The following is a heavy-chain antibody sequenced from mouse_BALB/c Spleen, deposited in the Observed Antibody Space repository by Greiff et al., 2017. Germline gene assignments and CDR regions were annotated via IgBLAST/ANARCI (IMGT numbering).Heavy chain of an antibody. V-gene: IGHV5-9*03. D-gene: IGHD2-14*01. J-gene: IGHJ4*01. CDR1: GFTFSSYT. Sequence: EVHLVESGGGLVKPGGSLKLSCAASGFTFSSYTMSWVRQTPEKRLEWVATISSGGGNTYYPDSVKGRFTISRDNAKNNLYLQMSSLRSEDTALYYCASHYRYRAMDYWGQGTSVTVSS. CDR3: ASHYRYRAMDY. CDR2: ISSGGGNT.